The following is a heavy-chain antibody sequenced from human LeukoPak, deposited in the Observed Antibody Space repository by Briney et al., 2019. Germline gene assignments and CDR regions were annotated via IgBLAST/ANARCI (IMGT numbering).Heavy chain of an antibody. CDR3: ARHLAEDIVVVIAMLAFDI. Sequence: SETLSLTGAVSGYSIISGYYWGWIRQPPGKGLEWIVSIYHSGSTYYNPSLKSRATISVDTSKNQFSLKLSSVTAADTAVYYCARHLAEDIVVVIAMLAFDIWGQGTMVTVSS. CDR1: GYSIISGYY. J-gene: IGHJ3*02. D-gene: IGHD2-21*01. V-gene: IGHV4-38-2*01. CDR2: IYHSGST.